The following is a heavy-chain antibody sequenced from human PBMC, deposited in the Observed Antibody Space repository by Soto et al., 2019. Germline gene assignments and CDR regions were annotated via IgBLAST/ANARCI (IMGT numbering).Heavy chain of an antibody. CDR2: ITSSSTI. J-gene: IGHJ6*02. V-gene: IGHV3-48*01. Sequence: GGSLRLSCAASGFTFSSYSMNWVRQAPGKGLEWVSYITSSSTIYYADSVKGRFTISRDNGKNSLYLHMNSLRAEDTAVYYCARDFEDSGSYSGYYGMDVWGQGTTVTVSS. CDR1: GFTFSSYS. D-gene: IGHD1-26*01. CDR3: ARDFEDSGSYSGYYGMDV.